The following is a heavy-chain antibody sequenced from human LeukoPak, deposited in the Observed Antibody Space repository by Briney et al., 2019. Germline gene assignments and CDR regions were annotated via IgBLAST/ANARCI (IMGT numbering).Heavy chain of an antibody. V-gene: IGHV3-15*01. J-gene: IGHJ4*02. Sequence: GGSLRLSCAASGFTFSNAWMTWVRQAPGKGLEWVGRIKSKTDGGTTDYAALVKGRFTISRDDSKNTLYLQMNSLKTEDTAVYYCTTKYTSSWSPTNWGQGILVTVSS. CDR3: TTKYTSSWSPTN. D-gene: IGHD6-13*01. CDR2: IKSKTDGGTT. CDR1: GFTFSNAW.